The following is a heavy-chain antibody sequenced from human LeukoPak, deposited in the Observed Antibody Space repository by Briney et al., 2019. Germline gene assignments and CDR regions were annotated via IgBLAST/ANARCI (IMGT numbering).Heavy chain of an antibody. CDR1: GFTFNTYW. V-gene: IGHV3-7*01. CDR2: IDQGGSTK. D-gene: IGHD1-26*01. J-gene: IGHJ3*01. CDR3: VRDKGGRSGAIYYDAFDV. Sequence: GGSLRLSCAASGFTFNTYWMIWVRQAPGKGLEWVANIDQGGSTKYYVESLKGRLTISRDNAKNSLYLQMNSLRAEDTAVYYCVRDKGGRSGAIYYDAFDVWGQGTMVTVSS.